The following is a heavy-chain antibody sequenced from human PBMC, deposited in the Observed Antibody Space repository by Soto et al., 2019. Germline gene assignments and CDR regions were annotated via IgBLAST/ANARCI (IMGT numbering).Heavy chain of an antibody. J-gene: IGHJ6*02. V-gene: IGHV6-1*01. CDR2: TYYRSKWYN. CDR3: AREVRNWRTARGYYYGMDV. CDR1: GDSVSSNSAA. D-gene: IGHD1-1*01. Sequence: QVQLQQSGPGLVKPSQTLSLTCAISGDSVSSNSAAWNWIRQSPSRGLEWLGRTYYRSKWYNDYAVSVKSRITINPDTSKNQFSLQLNSVNPEDTAVYYCAREVRNWRTARGYYYGMDVWGQGTTVTVSS.